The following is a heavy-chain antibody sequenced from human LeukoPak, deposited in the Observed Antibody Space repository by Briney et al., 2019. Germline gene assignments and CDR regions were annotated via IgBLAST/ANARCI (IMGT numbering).Heavy chain of an antibody. V-gene: IGHV4-38-2*02. CDR3: ARVPSGYDQVDY. CDR2: IYHSGST. J-gene: IGHJ4*02. Sequence: SETLSLTCTVSGYSISSGYYWGWIRQPPGKGLEWIGSIYHSGSTYYNPSLKSRVTISVDTSKNQFSLKLSSVTAADTAVYYCARVPSGYDQVDYWGQGTLVTVSS. CDR1: GYSISSGYY. D-gene: IGHD5-12*01.